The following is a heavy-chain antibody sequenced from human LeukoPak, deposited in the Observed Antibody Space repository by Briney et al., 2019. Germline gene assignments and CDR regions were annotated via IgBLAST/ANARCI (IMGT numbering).Heavy chain of an antibody. D-gene: IGHD1-26*01. J-gene: IGHJ4*02. CDR1: GFTFSSYS. CDR2: ISSSSSYI. Sequence: GGSLRLFCAASGFTFSSYSMNWVRQAPGKGLEGVSSISSSSSYIYYADSVKGRFTISRDNAKNSLYLQMNSLRAEDTAVYYCAKDSARKSIVGSTTRGVIDYWGQGTLVTVSS. V-gene: IGHV3-21*01. CDR3: AKDSARKSIVGSTTRGVIDY.